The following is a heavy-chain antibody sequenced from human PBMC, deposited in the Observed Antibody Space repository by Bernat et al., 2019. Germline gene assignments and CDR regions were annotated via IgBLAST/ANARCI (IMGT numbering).Heavy chain of an antibody. CDR3: ARELYSGAATGDY. Sequence: EVQLVESGGGLVQPGGSLRLSCAASGFTFSSYEMNWVRQAPGKGLEWVSYIRGSGSTTDYADSVKGRFTISRDNAKNSLYLLMNSLRVEDTAVYYCARELYSGAATGDYWGQGTQVTVSS. CDR2: IRGSGSTT. V-gene: IGHV3-48*03. J-gene: IGHJ4*02. D-gene: IGHD1-26*01. CDR1: GFTFSSYE.